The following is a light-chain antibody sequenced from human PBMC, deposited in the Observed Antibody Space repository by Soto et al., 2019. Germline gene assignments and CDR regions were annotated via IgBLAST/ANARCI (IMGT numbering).Light chain of an antibody. Sequence: EIVLTQSPATLSLSPGERATLSCRASQSVYSYVAWYRQKPGQAPRLLIYESSKRATGIPARFSGSGSGTDFTLTISSLEPEDFAVSYCQQRSLRSWTFGQGTRVEIK. CDR1: QSVYSY. V-gene: IGKV3-11*01. J-gene: IGKJ1*01. CDR3: QQRSLRSWT. CDR2: ESS.